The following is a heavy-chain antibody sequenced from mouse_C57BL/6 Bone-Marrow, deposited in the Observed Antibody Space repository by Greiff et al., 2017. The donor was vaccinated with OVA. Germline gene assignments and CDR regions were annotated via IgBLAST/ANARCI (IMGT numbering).Heavy chain of an antibody. V-gene: IGHV1-50*01. Sequence: QVQLQQPGAELVKPGASVKLSCKASGYTFTSYWMQWVKQRPGQGLEWIGEIDPSDSYTNYNQKFKGKATLTVDTSSSTAYMQLISLTSEDSAVYYCANIYDGYWYSFDYWGQGTTLTVSS. D-gene: IGHD2-3*01. J-gene: IGHJ2*01. CDR3: ANIYDGYWYSFDY. CDR1: GYTFTSYW. CDR2: IDPSDSYT.